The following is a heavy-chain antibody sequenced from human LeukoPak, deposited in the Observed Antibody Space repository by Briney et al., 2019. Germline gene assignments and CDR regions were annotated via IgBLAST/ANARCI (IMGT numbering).Heavy chain of an antibody. V-gene: IGHV3-23*01. D-gene: IGHD2-8*02. CDR1: GFTFSNHA. CDR3: AKDVWWSVS. J-gene: IGHJ5*02. CDR2: ISANGVGT. Sequence: SGGSLRLSCVASGFTFSNHAMTWVRQAPGKGLEWVSAISANGVGTFYAPSVKGRFTISRDNSKNTLYLQINSLRAEDTAINYCAKDVWWSVSWGQGTLVTVSS.